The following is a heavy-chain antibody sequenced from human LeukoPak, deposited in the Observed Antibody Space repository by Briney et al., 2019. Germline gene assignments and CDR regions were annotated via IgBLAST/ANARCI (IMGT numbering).Heavy chain of an antibody. CDR3: ARAIQSIAARRGMDV. CDR2: LYYNGDT. V-gene: IGHV4-59*12. CDR1: GGSISPYY. D-gene: IGHD6-6*01. J-gene: IGHJ6*02. Sequence: SETLSLTCNVSGGSISPYYWSWIRQAPGKGLEWIGYLYYNGDTDYNPSLKSRVTISLDTSKNQFSLKLSSVTAADTAVYYCARAIQSIAARRGMDVWGQGTTVTVSS.